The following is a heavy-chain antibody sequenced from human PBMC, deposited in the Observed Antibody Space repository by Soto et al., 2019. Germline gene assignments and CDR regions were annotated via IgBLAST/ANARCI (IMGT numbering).Heavy chain of an antibody. CDR1: GGTFSSYA. J-gene: IGHJ6*02. CDR2: IIPIFGTA. CDR3: ARGRYYGSGRRTAYYYYYGMDV. Sequence: QVQLVQSGAEVKKPGSSVKVSCKASGGTFSSYAISWVRQAPGQGLEWMGGIIPIFGTANYAQKFQGRVTITADDYTSPAYMELGSLSSEDTAAYYCARGRYYGSGRRTAYYYYYGMDVWGQGTTVTVSS. V-gene: IGHV1-69*12. D-gene: IGHD3-10*01.